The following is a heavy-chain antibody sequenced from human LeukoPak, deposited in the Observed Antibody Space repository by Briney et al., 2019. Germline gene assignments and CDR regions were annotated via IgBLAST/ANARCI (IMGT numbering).Heavy chain of an antibody. V-gene: IGHV3-23*01. CDR1: RFTFSTYA. CDR3: AKDLGTSGWYINS. D-gene: IGHD6-19*01. CDR2: ITSGGTST. J-gene: IGHJ4*02. Sequence: GGSLRLSCAASRFTFSTYAMIWVRQAPGKGLEWVSAITSGGTSTYYADSVRGRFTISRDNSKNTLYLQMNRLRAEDTAVYHCAKDLGTSGWYINSWGQGTLVTVSS.